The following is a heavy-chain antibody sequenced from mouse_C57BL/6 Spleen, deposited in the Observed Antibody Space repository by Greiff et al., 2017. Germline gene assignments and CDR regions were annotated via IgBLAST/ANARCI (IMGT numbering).Heavy chain of an antibody. V-gene: IGHV5-9*01. CDR1: GFTFSSYT. CDR2: ISGGGGNT. CDR3: ARDYGSSYGEFAY. D-gene: IGHD1-1*01. J-gene: IGHJ3*01. Sequence: DVMLVESGGGLVKPGGSLKLSCAASGFTFSSYTMSWVRQTPEKRLEWVATISGGGGNTYYPDSVKGRFTISRDNAKNTLYLQMSSLRSEDTALYYCARDYGSSYGEFAYWGQGTLVTVSA.